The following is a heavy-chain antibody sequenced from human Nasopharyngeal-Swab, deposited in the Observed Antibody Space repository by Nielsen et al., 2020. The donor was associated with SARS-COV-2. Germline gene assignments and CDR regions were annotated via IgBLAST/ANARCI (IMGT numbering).Heavy chain of an antibody. Sequence: KGLEWVSVIYSGGSSTYYADSVKGRFTISRDNAKNSLYLQMNSLRAEDTAVYYCASSNSAAAGFDYWGQGTLVTVSS. CDR2: IYSGGSST. J-gene: IGHJ4*02. D-gene: IGHD6-13*01. CDR3: ASSNSAAAGFDY. V-gene: IGHV3-23*03.